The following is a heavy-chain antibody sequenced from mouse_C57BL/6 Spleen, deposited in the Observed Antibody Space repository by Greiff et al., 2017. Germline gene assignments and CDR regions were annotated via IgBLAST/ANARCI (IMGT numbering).Heavy chain of an antibody. J-gene: IGHJ4*01. V-gene: IGHV1-81*01. CDR1: GYTFTSYG. Sequence: QVQLKESGAELARPGASVKLSCKASGYTFTSYGISWVKQRTGQGLEWIGEIYPRSGNTYYNEKFKGKATLTADKSSSTAYMELRSLTSEDSAVYFCAREVYYDYDSIYYYAMDYWGQGTSVTVSS. D-gene: IGHD2-4*01. CDR2: IYPRSGNT. CDR3: AREVYYDYDSIYYYAMDY.